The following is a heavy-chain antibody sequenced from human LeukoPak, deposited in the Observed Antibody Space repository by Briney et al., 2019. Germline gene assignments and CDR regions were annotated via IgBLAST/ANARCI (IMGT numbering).Heavy chain of an antibody. CDR3: AKDRHWNYAYYYYYMDV. Sequence: GGSLRLSCAASGFTFSSYSMNWVRQAPGKGLEWVAVIWYDGSNKYYADSVKGRFTISRDNSKNTLYLQMNSLRAEDTAVYYCAKDRHWNYAYYYYYMDVWGKGTTVTVSS. CDR1: GFTFSSYS. D-gene: IGHD1-7*01. CDR2: IWYDGSNK. V-gene: IGHV3-33*06. J-gene: IGHJ6*03.